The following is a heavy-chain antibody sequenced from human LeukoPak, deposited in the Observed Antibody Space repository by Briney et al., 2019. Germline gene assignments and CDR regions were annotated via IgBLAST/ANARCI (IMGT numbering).Heavy chain of an antibody. CDR3: AKPITISGATDAFDI. Sequence: GGSLRLSCAASGFTFSDYYMSWIRQAPGKGLEWVSYISSSGSTIYYADSVKGRFTISRDNAKNSLFLQMNSLRAEDTAVYYCAKPITISGATDAFDIWGQGTMVTVSS. D-gene: IGHD3-3*01. V-gene: IGHV3-11*04. J-gene: IGHJ3*02. CDR2: ISSSGSTI. CDR1: GFTFSDYY.